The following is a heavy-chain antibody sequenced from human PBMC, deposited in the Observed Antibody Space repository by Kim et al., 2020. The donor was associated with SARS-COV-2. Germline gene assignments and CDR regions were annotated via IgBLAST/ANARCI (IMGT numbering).Heavy chain of an antibody. J-gene: IGHJ6*02. CDR2: ISAYNGNT. CDR1: GYTFTSYG. CDR3: ARVEVGGSGIDYYYYGMDV. D-gene: IGHD3-10*01. Sequence: ASVKVSCKASGYTFTSYGISWVRQAPGQGLEWMGWISAYNGNTNYAQKLQGRVTMTTDTSTSTAYMELRSLRSDDTAVYYCARVEVGGSGIDYYYYGMDVWGQGTTVTVSS. V-gene: IGHV1-18*04.